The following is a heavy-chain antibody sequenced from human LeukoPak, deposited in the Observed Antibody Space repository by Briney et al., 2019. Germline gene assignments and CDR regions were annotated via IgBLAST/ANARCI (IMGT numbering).Heavy chain of an antibody. CDR1: GFSLSTSGMR. CDR3: ARTPPWGSYFDY. CDR2: IDWDDDK. V-gene: IGHV2-70*04. J-gene: IGHJ4*02. Sequence: ESGPALVKPTQTLTLTCTFSGFSLSTSGMRVSWIRQPPGKALEWLARIDWDDDKFYSTSLKTRLTISKDTSKNQVVLTMTNMDPVDTATYYCARTPPWGSYFDYWGQGTLVTVSS. D-gene: IGHD7-27*01.